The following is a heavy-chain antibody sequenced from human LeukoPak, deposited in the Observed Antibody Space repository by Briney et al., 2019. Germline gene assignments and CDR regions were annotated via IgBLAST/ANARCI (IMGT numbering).Heavy chain of an antibody. CDR3: AREGLNYYGSGSYYSNFDY. Sequence: ASVKDSCKASGYTFTGYYMHWVRQAPGQGLEWMGWINPNSGGTNYAQKFQGRVTMTRDTSISTAYMELSRLRSDDTAVYYCAREGLNYYGSGSYYSNFDYWGQGTLVTVSS. CDR2: INPNSGGT. J-gene: IGHJ4*02. V-gene: IGHV1-2*02. CDR1: GYTFTGYY. D-gene: IGHD3-10*01.